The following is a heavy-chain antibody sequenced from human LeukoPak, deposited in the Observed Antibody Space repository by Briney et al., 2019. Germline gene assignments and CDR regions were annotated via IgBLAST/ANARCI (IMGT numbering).Heavy chain of an antibody. D-gene: IGHD2-2*02. CDR2: ISGSGGST. CDR1: GFTFSSYA. Sequence: PGGSLRLSCAASGFTFSSYAMTWVRQAPGKGLEWVSAISGSGGSTYYADSVKGRFTISRDNSKNTLYLQMNSLRAEDTAVYHCARANYCDSSTSTCYSYYFDNWGQGTLVTVSS. J-gene: IGHJ4*02. CDR3: ARANYCDSSTSTCYSYYFDN. V-gene: IGHV3-23*01.